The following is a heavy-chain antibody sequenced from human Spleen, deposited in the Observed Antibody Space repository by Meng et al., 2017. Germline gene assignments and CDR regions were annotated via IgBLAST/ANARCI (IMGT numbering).Heavy chain of an antibody. D-gene: IGHD2-2*01. Sequence: VPSGSCFSKPGASVKLSCKTSGYTLTSYAINWLRQAPGQVPEWMGWIDTNTGSPRYAHGFKGLLVFSSNTSVSTAYLEISGLKADDTAVYYCTRDGYSDCSRTSCFDYWGQGTLVTVSS. CDR1: GYTLTSYA. CDR3: TRDGYSDCSRTSCFDY. J-gene: IGHJ4*02. CDR2: IDTNTGSP. V-gene: IGHV7-4-1*02.